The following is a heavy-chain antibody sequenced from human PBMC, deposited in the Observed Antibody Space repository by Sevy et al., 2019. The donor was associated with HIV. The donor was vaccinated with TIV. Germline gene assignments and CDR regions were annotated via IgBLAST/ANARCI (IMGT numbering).Heavy chain of an antibody. CDR2: ISAYNGNT. CDR1: GYTFTSYG. CDR3: ARRGYDFWGGYYHRYYYYCMDV. Sequence: ASVKVSCKASGYTFTSYGISWVRQAPGQGLEWMGWISAYNGNTNYAQKLQGRVTMTTDTSTSTAYMELGSLRSDGTGGYYCARRGYDFWGGYYHRYYYYCMDVWGQGTTVTVSS. V-gene: IGHV1-18*01. D-gene: IGHD3-3*01. J-gene: IGHJ6*02.